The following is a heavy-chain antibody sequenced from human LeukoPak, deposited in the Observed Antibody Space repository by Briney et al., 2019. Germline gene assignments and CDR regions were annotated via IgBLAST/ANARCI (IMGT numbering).Heavy chain of an antibody. V-gene: IGHV4-34*01. CDR2: INHSAIS. CDR1: GGSFSGNY. J-gene: IGHJ4*02. CDR3: ARGRNEGTIGQPLLDY. D-gene: IGHD1-1*01. Sequence: SETLSLTCVVDGGSFSGNYWIWIRQPPGKGLEWIAEINHSAISNFNPSLKSRVTISIDTFKNEFSLRLTSVTAADTAVYYCARGRNEGTIGQPLLDYWGQGTPVTVSS.